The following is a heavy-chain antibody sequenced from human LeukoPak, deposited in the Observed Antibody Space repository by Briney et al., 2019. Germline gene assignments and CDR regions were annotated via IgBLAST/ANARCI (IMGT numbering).Heavy chain of an antibody. Sequence: PWGSLRCTGAASGFTFSSYAMSWVRQAPGKGLEGVSAISGSGGSTYYADSVKGRFTISRDNSKNTLYLQMNSLRAEDTAVYYCAKVLRIAAVWFDTWGQGTMVTVSS. D-gene: IGHD6-13*01. V-gene: IGHV3-23*01. J-gene: IGHJ5*01. CDR2: ISGSGGST. CDR3: AKVLRIAAVWFDT. CDR1: GFTFSSYA.